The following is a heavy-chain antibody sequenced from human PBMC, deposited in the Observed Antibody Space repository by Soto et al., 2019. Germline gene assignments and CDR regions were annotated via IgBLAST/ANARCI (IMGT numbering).Heavy chain of an antibody. CDR3: ARFFGSGFDS. V-gene: IGHV3-48*01. D-gene: IGHD6-19*01. CDR1: GFTFSTDT. Sequence: EVQLVESGGGLVQPGGSLRLSCVASGFTFSTDTMNWVRQAPGKGLEWVAHISTSGATRYYADSVKGRFTISRDNAKTSLSLQMDSLRTEDTAVHYRARFFGSGFDSWGQGTLVTLSS. J-gene: IGHJ4*02. CDR2: ISTSGATR.